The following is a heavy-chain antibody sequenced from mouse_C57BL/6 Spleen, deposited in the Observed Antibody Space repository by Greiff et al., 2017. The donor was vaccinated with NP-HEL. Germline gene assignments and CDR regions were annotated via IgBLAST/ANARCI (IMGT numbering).Heavy chain of an antibody. CDR3: ARNCGFDY. CDR1: GFTFSSYA. D-gene: IGHD4-1*01. CDR2: ISDGGSYT. J-gene: IGHJ2*01. Sequence: EVQVVESGGGLVKPGGSLKLSCAASGFTFSSYAMSWVRQTPEKRLEWVATISDGGSYTYYPDNVKGRFTLSRDNAKNNLYLQMSDLKSEDTAMYYCARNCGFDYWGQGTTLTVSS. V-gene: IGHV5-4*01.